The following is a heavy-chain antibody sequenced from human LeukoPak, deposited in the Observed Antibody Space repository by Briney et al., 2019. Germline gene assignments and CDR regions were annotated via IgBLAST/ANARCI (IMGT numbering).Heavy chain of an antibody. V-gene: IGHV3-74*01. CDR1: GFSISNFW. Sequence: QPGGSLRLSCAASGFSISNFWMHWVRQAPGKGLVWVSRINSDGSGTTYADSVKGRFTISRDNAKNTLYLQANSLRAEDTAVYYCARGAARCSGGHCYPDWGRGTLVTVSS. J-gene: IGHJ4*02. CDR3: ARGAARCSGGHCYPD. D-gene: IGHD2-15*01. CDR2: INSDGSGT.